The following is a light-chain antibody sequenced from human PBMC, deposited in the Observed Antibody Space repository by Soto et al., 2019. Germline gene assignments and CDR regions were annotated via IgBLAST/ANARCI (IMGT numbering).Light chain of an antibody. CDR1: QSVSIS. Sequence: EIVLTQSPGTLSLSPGERATLSCRASQSVSISYIAWYQQKPGQAPRLLIYGASTRATGIPARFSGSGSGTEFALTITSLQSEDFAIYYCQQYKKWPPAFGQGTKVDIK. CDR3: QQYKKWPPA. V-gene: IGKV3-15*01. J-gene: IGKJ1*01. CDR2: GAS.